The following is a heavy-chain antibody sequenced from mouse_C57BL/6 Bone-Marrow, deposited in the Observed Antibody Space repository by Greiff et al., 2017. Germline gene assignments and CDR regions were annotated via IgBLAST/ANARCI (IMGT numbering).Heavy chain of an antibody. CDR2: ISNGGGST. V-gene: IGHV5-12*01. CDR1: GFTFSDYY. J-gene: IGHJ4*01. CDR3: ARRGTLYAMDY. Sequence: EVMLVESGGGLVQPGGSLKLSCAASGFTFSDYYMYWVRQTPEKRLEWVAYISNGGGSTYYPDTVKGRFTISRDNAKNTLYLQMIRLKSEDTAMYYCARRGTLYAMDYWGQGTSVTVSS. D-gene: IGHD3-3*01.